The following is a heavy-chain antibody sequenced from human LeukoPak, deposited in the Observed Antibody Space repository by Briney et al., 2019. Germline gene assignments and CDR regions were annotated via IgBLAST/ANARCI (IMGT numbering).Heavy chain of an antibody. D-gene: IGHD6-13*01. Sequence: SETLSLTCTVSGGSISSYYWSWIRQPPGKGLEWIGNIYYSGSTNYNPSLKSRVTISVDTSKNQFSLRLNSVTAADTAVYYCARDSSSFTYWGQGTLVTVSS. CDR2: IYYSGST. J-gene: IGHJ4*02. V-gene: IGHV4-59*01. CDR1: GGSISSYY. CDR3: ARDSSSFTY.